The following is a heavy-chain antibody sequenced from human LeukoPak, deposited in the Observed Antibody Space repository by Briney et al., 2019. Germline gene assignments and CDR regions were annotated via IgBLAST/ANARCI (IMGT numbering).Heavy chain of an antibody. V-gene: IGHV4-34*01. CDR2: INHGGST. CDR1: GGSFSGYY. CDR3: ARGRVVTATFHC. Sequence: PSETLSLACAVYGGSFSGYYWSWIRQPPGKELEWIGEINHGGSTNYNASLKSRVTISVDTSKNQFSLKLSSVTAADTAVYFCARGRVVTATFHCWGQGTLVTVSS. D-gene: IGHD2-15*01. J-gene: IGHJ4*02.